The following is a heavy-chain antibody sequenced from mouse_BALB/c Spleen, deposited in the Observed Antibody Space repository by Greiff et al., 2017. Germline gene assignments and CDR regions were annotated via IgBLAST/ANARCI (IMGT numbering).Heavy chain of an antibody. J-gene: IGHJ4*01. V-gene: IGHV1-9*01. CDR1: GYTFSSYW. D-gene: IGHD1-1*01. CDR3: ARDFITTVVAKGDYAMDY. Sequence: QVQLQQSGAELMKPGASVKISCKATGYTFSSYWIEWVKQRPGHGLEWIGEILPGSGSTNYNEKFKGKATFTADTSSNTAYMQLSSLTSEDSAVYYCARDFITTVVAKGDYAMDYWGQGTSVTVSS. CDR2: ILPGSGST.